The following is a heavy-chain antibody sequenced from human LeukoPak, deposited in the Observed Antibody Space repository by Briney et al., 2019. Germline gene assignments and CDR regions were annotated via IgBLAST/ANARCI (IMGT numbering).Heavy chain of an antibody. D-gene: IGHD3-3*01. CDR1: GFTFGDYT. CDR3: ATAPASVDSS. Sequence: GGSLRLSCTPSGFTFGDYTLTWVRRSPGKGLEWVANINPDGTKTTYVDSVEGRFAISRDNAKNSVFLLMTSLRAEDTAMYYCATAPASVDSSWGQGTLVAVSS. CDR2: INPDGTKT. J-gene: IGHJ5*02. V-gene: IGHV3-7*01.